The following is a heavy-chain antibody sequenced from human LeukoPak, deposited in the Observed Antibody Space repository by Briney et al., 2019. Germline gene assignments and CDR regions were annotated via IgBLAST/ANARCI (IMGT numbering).Heavy chain of an antibody. D-gene: IGHD5-18*01. J-gene: IGHJ1*01. Sequence: SETLSLTCTVSGGSISSSSYYWGWIRQPPGKGLEWIGSIYYSGSTYYNPSLKSRVTISVDTSKNQFSLKLSSVTAADTAVYYCARDIQLWPNEYFQHWGQGTLVTVSS. V-gene: IGHV4-39*07. CDR3: ARDIQLWPNEYFQH. CDR2: IYYSGST. CDR1: GGSISSSSYY.